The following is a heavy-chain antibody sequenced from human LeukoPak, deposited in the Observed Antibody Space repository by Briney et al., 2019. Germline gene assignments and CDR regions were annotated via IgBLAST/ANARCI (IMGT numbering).Heavy chain of an antibody. CDR2: VNPNSGGT. J-gene: IGHJ4*02. Sequence: ASVKVSCKASGYIFPGYYIHWVRQAPGQGLDWMGRVNPNSGGTNYAQKFQGRVTMTRDTSISTAYMELSRLRPDDTAVYYCAREFYPYYFDYWGQGTLVTVPS. V-gene: IGHV1-2*06. CDR3: AREFYPYYFDY. D-gene: IGHD3-16*02. CDR1: GYIFPGYY.